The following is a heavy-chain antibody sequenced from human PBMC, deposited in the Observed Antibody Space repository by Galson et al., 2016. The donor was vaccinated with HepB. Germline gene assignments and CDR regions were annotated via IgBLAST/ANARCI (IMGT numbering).Heavy chain of an antibody. V-gene: IGHV5-10-1*01. D-gene: IGHD3-22*01. Sequence: QSGAEVKKPGESLRISCKASGSSFTFYWINWVRQMPGKGLQWMGRIDPSDSYTNYNPSFQGHVTFSVDKSTSTAYLQWSSLRPSDTAMYYCAAPHRSSGYYSPGDFWGQGTLVPDSS. CDR2: IDPSDSYT. CDR1: GSSFTFYW. CDR3: AAPHRSSGYYSPGDF. J-gene: IGHJ4*02.